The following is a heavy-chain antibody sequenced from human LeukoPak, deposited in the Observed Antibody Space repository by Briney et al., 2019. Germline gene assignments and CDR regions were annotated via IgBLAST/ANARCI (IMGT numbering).Heavy chain of an antibody. CDR3: ARDLSLVRGFIIRYYYYGMDV. J-gene: IGHJ6*04. CDR2: ISYDGSNK. V-gene: IGHV3-30*04. CDR1: GFTFSSYA. Sequence: GGSLRLSCAASGFTFSSYAMHWVRQAPGKGLEWVAVISYDGSNKYYADSVKGRFTISRDNSKNTLYLQMNSLRAEDTAVYYCARDLSLVRGFIIRYYYYGMDVWGKGTTVTVSS. D-gene: IGHD3-10*01.